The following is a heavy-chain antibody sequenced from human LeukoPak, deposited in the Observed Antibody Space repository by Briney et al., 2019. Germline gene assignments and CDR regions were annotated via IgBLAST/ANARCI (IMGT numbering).Heavy chain of an antibody. CDR3: ARDHLPYGMDV. V-gene: IGHV4-30-4*01. CDR1: GGSISSGDYY. J-gene: IGHJ6*02. CDR2: IYYSGST. Sequence: PSQTLSLTCTVSGGSISSGDYYWSWIRQPPGKGLEWIGYIYYSGSTYYNPSLKSRVTISVDTSKNQFSLKLSPVTAADTAVYYCARDHLPYGMDVWGQGTTVTVSS.